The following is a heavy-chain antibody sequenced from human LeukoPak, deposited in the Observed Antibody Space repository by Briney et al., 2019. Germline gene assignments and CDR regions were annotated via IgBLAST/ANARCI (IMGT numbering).Heavy chain of an antibody. CDR2: IYYSGST. CDR3: ARGLSSGPTYYFDY. V-gene: IGHV4-59*01. D-gene: IGHD6-19*01. Sequence: SETLSLTCTVSGGSISSYYWSWIRQPPGRGLEWIWYIYYSGSTNYNPSLKSRVTISVDTSKNQFSLKLSSVTAADTAVYYCARGLSSGPTYYFDYWGQGTLVTVSS. J-gene: IGHJ4*02. CDR1: GGSISSYY.